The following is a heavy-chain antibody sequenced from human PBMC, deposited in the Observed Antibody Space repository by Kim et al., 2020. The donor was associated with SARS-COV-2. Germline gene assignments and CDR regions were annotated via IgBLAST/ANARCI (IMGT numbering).Heavy chain of an antibody. Sequence: GRSLRLSCAASGFTFSSYGMHWVRQAPGKGLEWVAVISYDGSNKYYADSVKGRFTISRDNSKNTLYLQMNSLRAEDTAVYYCAKPQIAAAGIYWGQGTLVTVSS. CDR1: GFTFSSYG. V-gene: IGHV3-30*18. D-gene: IGHD6-13*01. J-gene: IGHJ4*02. CDR3: AKPQIAAAGIY. CDR2: ISYDGSNK.